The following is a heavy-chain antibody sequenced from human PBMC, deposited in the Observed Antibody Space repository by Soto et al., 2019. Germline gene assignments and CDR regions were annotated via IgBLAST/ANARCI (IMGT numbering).Heavy chain of an antibody. J-gene: IGHJ4*02. CDR2: INAGNGNT. Sequence: QVQLVQSGAEEKKPGASVKVSCKASGYTFTSYAMHWVRQAPGQRLEWMGWINAGNGNTKYSQKFQGRVTITRDTSADTAYMGLSNLRSEDTAVYYCARSSGYYLIDDYWGQGTLVTVSS. CDR1: GYTFTSYA. CDR3: ARSSGYYLIDDY. D-gene: IGHD3-22*01. V-gene: IGHV1-3*05.